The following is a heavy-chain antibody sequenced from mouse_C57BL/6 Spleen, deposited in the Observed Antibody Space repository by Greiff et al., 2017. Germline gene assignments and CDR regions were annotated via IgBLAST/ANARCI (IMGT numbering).Heavy chain of an antibody. CDR3: TRDEVATKAMDY. V-gene: IGHV5-9-1*02. CDR2: ISSGGDYI. D-gene: IGHD1-1*02. J-gene: IGHJ4*01. Sequence: EVKLVESGEGLVKPGGSLKLSCAASGFTFSSYAMSWVRQTPEKRLEWVAYISSGGDYIYYADTVKGRVTISRDNARNTLYLQMSSLKSEDTAMYYCTRDEVATKAMDYWGQGTSVTVSS. CDR1: GFTFSSYA.